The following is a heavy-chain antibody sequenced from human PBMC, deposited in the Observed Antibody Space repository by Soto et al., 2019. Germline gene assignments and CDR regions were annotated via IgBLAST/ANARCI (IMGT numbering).Heavy chain of an antibody. Sequence: QAYLEQSGAEVKKPGASVKVSCKASGYSLTDNGITWVRQASGQGLEYVGWISPDSGKTDYAQQFQGRVTMTRATSINTVYMELSSLRSDDTAVYYCARVYGYYYYYMDVWGKGTTVTVSS. V-gene: IGHV1-8*01. CDR1: GYSLTDNG. D-gene: IGHD2-8*01. J-gene: IGHJ6*03. CDR2: ISPDSGKT. CDR3: ARVYGYYYYYMDV.